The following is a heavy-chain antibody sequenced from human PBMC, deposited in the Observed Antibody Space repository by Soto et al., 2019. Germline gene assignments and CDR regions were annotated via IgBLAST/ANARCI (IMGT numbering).Heavy chain of an antibody. CDR3: ARDGSAWDFDY. CDR1: GYTFTTYF. D-gene: IGHD6-19*01. J-gene: IGHJ4*02. V-gene: IGHV1-46*01. CDR2: VRPSGGNT. Sequence: QVQLVQSGAEMKKPGASVKVSCKASGYTFTTYFIHWVRQAPGQGLEWMGIVRPSGGNTAYAQRFQGRLTMTRDTYTSTVCMELRSLRSDDTAVYYCARDGSAWDFDYWGQGTLVTVSS.